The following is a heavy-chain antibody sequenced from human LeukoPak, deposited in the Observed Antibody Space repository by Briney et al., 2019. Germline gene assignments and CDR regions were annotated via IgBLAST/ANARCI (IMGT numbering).Heavy chain of an antibody. J-gene: IGHJ4*02. CDR1: GFTFSSYA. Sequence: PGRSLRLSCAASGFTFSSYAMHWVRQAPGQGLEWVAVISYDGSNKYYADSVKGRFTISRDNSKNTLYLQMNSLRAEDTAVYYCARVAVAGTNLYFDYWGQGTLVTVSS. CDR3: ARVAVAGTNLYFDY. CDR2: ISYDGSNK. V-gene: IGHV3-30*04. D-gene: IGHD6-19*01.